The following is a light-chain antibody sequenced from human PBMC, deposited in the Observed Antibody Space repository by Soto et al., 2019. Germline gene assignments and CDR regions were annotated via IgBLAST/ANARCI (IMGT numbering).Light chain of an antibody. Sequence: EIFLTQSPGTLSLSPGERATLSCRASQSVTSNYLAWYQQKPGQAPRFLMYGASSRATGIPDRFSGSGSGTDFTLTISRLEPEDFAVYYCQQYGSSPTTFGQGTKVDIK. CDR2: GAS. J-gene: IGKJ1*01. CDR1: QSVTSNY. CDR3: QQYGSSPTT. V-gene: IGKV3-20*01.